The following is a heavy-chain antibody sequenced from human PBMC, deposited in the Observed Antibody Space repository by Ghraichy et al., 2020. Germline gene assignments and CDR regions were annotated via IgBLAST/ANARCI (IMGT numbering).Heavy chain of an antibody. Sequence: ASVKVSCKVSGYTLTELSMHWVRQAPGKGLEWMGGFDPEDGETIYAQKFQGRVTMTEDTSTDTAYMELSSLRSEDTAVYYCATSAFSTVTTHYYFDYWGQGTLVTVSS. CDR2: FDPEDGET. CDR3: ATSAFSTVTTHYYFDY. J-gene: IGHJ4*02. D-gene: IGHD4-11*01. CDR1: GYTLTELS. V-gene: IGHV1-24*01.